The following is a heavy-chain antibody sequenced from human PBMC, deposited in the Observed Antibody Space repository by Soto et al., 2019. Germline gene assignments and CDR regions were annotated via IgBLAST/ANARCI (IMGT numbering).Heavy chain of an antibody. V-gene: IGHV3-23*01. Sequence: EVQLLESGGDLVQPGGSLRLSCVASGFTFSNFAMSWVRQAPGRGLEWVSGISASGRDIHYADSVKDRFTVSRDNSKNTLYLRMNSLRAEDTAIYYCAKGKTSGWYYFDYWGQGALVTVSS. J-gene: IGHJ4*02. CDR3: AKGKTSGWYYFDY. D-gene: IGHD6-19*01. CDR2: ISASGRDI. CDR1: GFTFSNFA.